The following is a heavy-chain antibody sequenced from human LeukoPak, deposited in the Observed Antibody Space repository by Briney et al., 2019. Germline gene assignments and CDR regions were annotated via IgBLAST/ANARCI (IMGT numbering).Heavy chain of an antibody. CDR2: ISGSGGST. Sequence: GGSLRLSCAASGFTFSSYAMSWVRQAPGKGLEWVSAISGSGGSTYYADSVKGRFTISRDNAKNSLYLHLSSLRAEDTAVYYCARSGSSYDGSQSWFDYWGQGTLVTVSS. D-gene: IGHD3-22*01. CDR3: ARSGSSYDGSQSWFDY. V-gene: IGHV3-23*01. J-gene: IGHJ4*02. CDR1: GFTFSSYA.